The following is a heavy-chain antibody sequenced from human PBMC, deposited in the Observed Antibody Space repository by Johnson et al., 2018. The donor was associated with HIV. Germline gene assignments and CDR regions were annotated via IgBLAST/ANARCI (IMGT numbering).Heavy chain of an antibody. CDR3: ARDLGWLEGTHDAFDI. Sequence: QVQLVESGGGLAKPAWSPRLSCAASQFTFSSYYMNCVRQAPGKGLEWVTSISNDGSNKFYAESVKGRFTISRDNSRNTLYLQMNSLKTEDTAVYYCARDLGWLEGTHDAFDIWGQGTLVTVSS. D-gene: IGHD6-19*01. CDR2: ISNDGSNK. J-gene: IGHJ3*02. V-gene: IGHV3-30*03. CDR1: QFTFSSYY.